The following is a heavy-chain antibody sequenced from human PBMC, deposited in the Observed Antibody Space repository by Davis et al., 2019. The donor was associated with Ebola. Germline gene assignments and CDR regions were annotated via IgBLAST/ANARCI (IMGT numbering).Heavy chain of an antibody. CDR2: INHSGST. CDR1: GASFSGNY. V-gene: IGHV4-34*01. Sequence: SNPLSSTFAVLGASFSGNYWSWIRQPPGKGLEWIGEINHSGSTNYNPSLKSRVTISVETSKNQFSLKLRSVTAADTAVYYCARGRSAGIDYWGQGTLVTVSS. CDR3: ARGRSAGIDY. J-gene: IGHJ4*02.